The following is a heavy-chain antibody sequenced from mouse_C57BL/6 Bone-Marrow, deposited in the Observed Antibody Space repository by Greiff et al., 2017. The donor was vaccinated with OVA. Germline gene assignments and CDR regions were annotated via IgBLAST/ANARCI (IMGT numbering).Heavy chain of an antibody. CDR1: GYTFTSYW. Sequence: QVQLQQPGAELVKPGASVKVSCKASGYTFTSYWMHWVKQRPGQGLEWIGRIHPSDGDTNYNQKFKGKATLTVDKSSSTAYMQLSSLTSEDSAVYYCSGDDGDSDWYFDVWCTGTTVTVSS. D-gene: IGHD2-3*01. CDR3: SGDDGDSDWYFDV. V-gene: IGHV1-74*01. J-gene: IGHJ1*03. CDR2: IHPSDGDT.